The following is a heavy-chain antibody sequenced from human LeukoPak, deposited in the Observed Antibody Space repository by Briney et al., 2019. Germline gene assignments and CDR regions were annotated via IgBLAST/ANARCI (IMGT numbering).Heavy chain of an antibody. CDR1: GGSISSSSYY. D-gene: IGHD3-16*02. V-gene: IGHV4-39*01. CDR2: IYYSGST. CDR3: ARTYDYIWGSFRSHSFDS. Sequence: SETLSLTCTVSGGSISSSSYYWGWIRQPPGKGLEWIGSIYYSGSTYYNPSLKSRVTISVDASKNQFSLKLSSVTAADTGVYYCARTYDYIWGSFRSHSFDSWGQGTLVTVSS. J-gene: IGHJ4*02.